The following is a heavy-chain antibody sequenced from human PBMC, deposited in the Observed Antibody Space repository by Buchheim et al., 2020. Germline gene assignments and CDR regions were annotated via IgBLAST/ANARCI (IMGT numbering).Heavy chain of an antibody. J-gene: IGHJ4*02. V-gene: IGHV3-33*08. D-gene: IGHD1-26*01. CDR3: ARDMWVEATITGRPDY. CDR1: GITFSDVW. CDR2: IWYDGSNK. Sequence: VQLVESGGGLVEPGGSLRLSCVASGITFSDVWMSWVRQAPGKGLEWVAVIWYDGSNKYYADSVKGRFSISRDNSKNTLYLQMNSLRAEDTAVYYCARDMWVEATITGRPDYWGQGTL.